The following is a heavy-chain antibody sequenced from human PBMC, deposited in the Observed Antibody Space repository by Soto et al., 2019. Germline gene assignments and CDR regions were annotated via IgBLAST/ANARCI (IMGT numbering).Heavy chain of an antibody. CDR3: AKKGVTYDTRSSYFDY. CDR1: GFTFSSYA. J-gene: IGHJ4*02. Sequence: GGSLRLSCAASGFTFSSYAMSWVRQAPGKGLEWVSAISGSGGSTYYADSVKGRFTISRDNSKNTLYLQMNSLRAEDTAVYYCAKKGVTYDTRSSYFDYWGQGTLVTVSS. CDR2: ISGSGGST. V-gene: IGHV3-23*01. D-gene: IGHD3-22*01.